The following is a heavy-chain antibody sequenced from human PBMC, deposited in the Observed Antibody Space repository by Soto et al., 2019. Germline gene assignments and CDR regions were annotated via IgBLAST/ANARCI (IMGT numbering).Heavy chain of an antibody. D-gene: IGHD3-22*01. CDR3: ARDADTSGYFHYSDY. V-gene: IGHV3-33*01. CDR1: GFTFSGHG. J-gene: IGHJ4*02. Sequence: QVQLVESGGGVVQPGRSLRLSCAASGFTFSGHGMHWVSQAPGKGLEWVGVIWYDGNNKCYADSVKGRFTISRDNSKNTLYLQMISLRAEDTAVYYCARDADTSGYFHYSDYWGQGTLVTVSS. CDR2: IWYDGNNK.